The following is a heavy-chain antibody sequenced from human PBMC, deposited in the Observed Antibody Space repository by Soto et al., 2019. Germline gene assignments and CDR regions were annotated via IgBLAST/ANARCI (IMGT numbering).Heavy chain of an antibody. D-gene: IGHD3-10*01. CDR3: ARGKGSFIEYGSGTHKAWFDP. CDR1: GASISSGGYY. Sequence: SETMSLTCTVSGASISSGGYYWSWIRQLPGKGLEWIGYIYNIGNSGSTNYNPSLKSRVTISVDTSKNQFSLKLSSVTAADTAVYYCARGKGSFIEYGSGTHKAWFDPWGQGTLVTVSS. V-gene: IGHV4-31*03. CDR2: IYNIGNSGST. J-gene: IGHJ5*02.